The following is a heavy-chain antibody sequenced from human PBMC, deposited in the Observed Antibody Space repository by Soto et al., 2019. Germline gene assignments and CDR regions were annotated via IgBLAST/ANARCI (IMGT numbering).Heavy chain of an antibody. CDR2: LSYEGSEE. Sequence: QVRLVESGGGVVQPGRSLRLSCAASGFNFGVFGMHWVRQAPGKGLEWLSVLSYEGSEEYYADSVRGRFTISRDNSKNTLFLQMDSLRVDDTGVYYGALTRRSSLLEVAGPGFEYWGQGTLVTVS. J-gene: IGHJ4*02. D-gene: IGHD6-19*01. CDR1: GFNFGVFG. V-gene: IGHV3-30*03. CDR3: ALTRRSSLLEVAGPGFEY.